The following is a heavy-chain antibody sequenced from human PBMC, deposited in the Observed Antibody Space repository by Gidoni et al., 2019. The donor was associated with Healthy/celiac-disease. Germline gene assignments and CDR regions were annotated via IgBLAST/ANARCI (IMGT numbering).Heavy chain of an antibody. CDR3: ARKGIAVKDAFDI. CDR2: ISSSSSYI. D-gene: IGHD6-19*01. Sequence: EVQLVESGGGLVKPGGSLRLSCAASGFTFSSYSMNWVRQAPGKLLEWVSSISSSSSYIYYADSVKGRFTISRDNAKNSLYLQMNILRAEDTAVYYCARKGIAVKDAFDIWGQGTMVTVSS. V-gene: IGHV3-21*01. CDR1: GFTFSSYS. J-gene: IGHJ3*02.